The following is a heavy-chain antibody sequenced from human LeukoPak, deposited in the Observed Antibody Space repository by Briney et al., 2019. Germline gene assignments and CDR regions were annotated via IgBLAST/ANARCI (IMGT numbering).Heavy chain of an antibody. D-gene: IGHD4-17*01. CDR2: ITSSGSYI. V-gene: IGHV3-21*01. J-gene: IGHJ4*02. Sequence: GGSLRLSCAASGFTFSSYSMNWVRQAPGKGLEWVSSITSSGSYIYYADSVKGRFTISRDNAKNSLYQQMNSLRAEDTAVYYCARDSTTVTSFDYWGQGTLVTVSS. CDR3: ARDSTTVTSFDY. CDR1: GFTFSSYS.